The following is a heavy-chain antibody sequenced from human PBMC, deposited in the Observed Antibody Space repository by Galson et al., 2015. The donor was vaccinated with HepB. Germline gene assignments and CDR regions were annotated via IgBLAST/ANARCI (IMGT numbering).Heavy chain of an antibody. D-gene: IGHD1-26*01. CDR1: GFTFSNYP. Sequence: SLRLSCAASGFTFSNYPMHWVRQAPGTGLEWVAVIGFDGRLRYYADPVKGRFTISRGDAENTLYLQMSSLRAEDTAVDHCASDPIVGPPDYFDSWGQGTLVTV. V-gene: IGHV3-30*04. CDR3: ASDPIVGPPDYFDS. J-gene: IGHJ4*02. CDR2: IGFDGRLR.